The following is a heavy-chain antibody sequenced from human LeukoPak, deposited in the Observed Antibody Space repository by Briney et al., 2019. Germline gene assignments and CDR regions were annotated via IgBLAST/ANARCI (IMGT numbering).Heavy chain of an antibody. CDR3: AKRMPITIFGVVSAPYGMDV. V-gene: IGHV3-23*01. D-gene: IGHD3-3*01. CDR2: ISGSGGST. J-gene: IGHJ6*02. CDR1: GFTFSSYA. Sequence: GGSLRLSCAASGFTFSSYAMSWVRQAPGKGLEWVSAISGSGGSTYYADSVKGRFTISRDNSKNTLYLQMNSLRAEDMAVYYCAKRMPITIFGVVSAPYGMDVWGQGTTVTVSS.